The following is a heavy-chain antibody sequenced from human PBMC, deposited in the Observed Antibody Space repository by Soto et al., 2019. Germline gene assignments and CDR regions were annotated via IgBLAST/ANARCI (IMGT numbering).Heavy chain of an antibody. CDR3: ARDPAYYYDSKGDAFDI. Sequence: QVQRVESGGGVVQPGRSLRLSCAASGITFSSYAMHWVRQAPGKGLEWVADISYDGSNKYYADSVKGRFTISRDNSKNTLYLQRNSLRAEDTAVYYCARDPAYYYDSKGDAFDIWGQGTMVTVSS. V-gene: IGHV3-30-3*01. J-gene: IGHJ3*02. CDR1: GITFSSYA. D-gene: IGHD3-22*01. CDR2: ISYDGSNK.